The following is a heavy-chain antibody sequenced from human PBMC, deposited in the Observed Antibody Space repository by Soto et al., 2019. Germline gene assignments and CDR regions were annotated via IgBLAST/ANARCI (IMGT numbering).Heavy chain of an antibody. CDR2: IYPGYSET. V-gene: IGHV5-51*01. Sequence: GSSKKISWDSSGYSFTSYFSGLVREMREKRQEWMGIIYPGYSETRYSPTFQGKVTISADKSTSTAYLQWSSLKAADTAMYYCARLQTYCDYRSGYGYFDYWGQGTLVTVSS. CDR3: ARLQTYCDYRSGYGYFDY. J-gene: IGHJ4*02. CDR1: GYSFTSYF. D-gene: IGHD3-3*01.